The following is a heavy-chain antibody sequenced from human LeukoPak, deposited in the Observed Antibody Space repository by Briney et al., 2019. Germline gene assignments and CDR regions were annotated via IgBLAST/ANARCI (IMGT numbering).Heavy chain of an antibody. CDR1: GYTFTSYG. J-gene: IGHJ4*02. V-gene: IGHV1-18*01. D-gene: IGHD3-22*01. CDR3: ARVWGSYYYDSSGYYYFDY. CDR2: ISAYNGST. Sequence: ASVKVSCKASGYTFTSYGISWVRQAPGQGLEWMGWISAYNGSTNYAQKLQGRVTMTTDTSTSTAYMELRSLRSDDTAVYYCARVWGSYYYDSSGYYYFDYWGQGTLVTVSS.